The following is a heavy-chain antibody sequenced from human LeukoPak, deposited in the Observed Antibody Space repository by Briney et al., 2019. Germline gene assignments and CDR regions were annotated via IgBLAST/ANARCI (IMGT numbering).Heavy chain of an antibody. Sequence: GGSLRLSCAASGFTFSNYYMSWVRQAPGKGLEWVANIKQDGSEKYSVDSVKGRFTISGDNAKNSLFLQMNSLRAEDTAVYYCARGRWLDYWGQGTLVTVSS. D-gene: IGHD6-13*01. CDR1: GFTFSNYY. CDR3: ARGRWLDY. V-gene: IGHV3-7*04. J-gene: IGHJ4*02. CDR2: IKQDGSEK.